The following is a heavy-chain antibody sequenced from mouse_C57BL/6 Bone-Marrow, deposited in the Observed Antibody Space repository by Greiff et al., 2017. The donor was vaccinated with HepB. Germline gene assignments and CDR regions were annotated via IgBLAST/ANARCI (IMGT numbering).Heavy chain of an antibody. V-gene: IGHV5-4*03. D-gene: IGHD1-2*01. Sequence: EVMLVESGGGLVKPGGSLKLSCAASGFTFSSYAISWVRQTPEKRLEWVATISDGGSYTYYPDNVKGRFTISRDNAKNNLYLQMSHLKSEDTAMYYCASLRRFAYWGQGTLVTVSA. J-gene: IGHJ3*01. CDR2: ISDGGSYT. CDR3: ASLRRFAY. CDR1: GFTFSSYA.